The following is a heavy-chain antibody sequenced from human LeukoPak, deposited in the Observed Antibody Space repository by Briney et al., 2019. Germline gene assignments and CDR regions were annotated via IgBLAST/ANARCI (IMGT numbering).Heavy chain of an antibody. CDR3: ARHLPGHYYDSSGYSSGAFDI. Sequence: SETLSLTCTVSGGSISSSSYYRGWIRQPPGKGLEWIGSIYYSGSTYYNPSLKSRVTISVDTSKNQFSLKLSSVTAADTAVYYCARHLPGHYYDSSGYSSGAFDIWGQGTMVTVSS. CDR1: GGSISSSSYY. CDR2: IYYSGST. J-gene: IGHJ3*02. V-gene: IGHV4-39*01. D-gene: IGHD3-22*01.